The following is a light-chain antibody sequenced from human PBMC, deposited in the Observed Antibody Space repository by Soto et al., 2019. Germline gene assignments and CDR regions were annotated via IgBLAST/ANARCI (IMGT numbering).Light chain of an antibody. CDR3: SSYINTNTLV. V-gene: IGLV2-14*01. J-gene: IGLJ2*01. CDR1: SSDVGDYKS. Sequence: QSALTQPASVSGSPGQSIAISCSGTSSDVGDYKSVSWYQHHTGKVPKLVIFEVSNRPSGVSNRFSGSKSGNTASLTISGLQAEDEADYYCSSYINTNTLVFAGGTKVTVL. CDR2: EVS.